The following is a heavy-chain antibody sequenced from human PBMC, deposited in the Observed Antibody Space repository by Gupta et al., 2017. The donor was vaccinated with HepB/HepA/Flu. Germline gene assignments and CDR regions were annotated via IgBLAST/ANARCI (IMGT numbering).Heavy chain of an antibody. CDR1: GDSISSTTYY. CDR2: TYYSGSS. Sequence: QLQLQESGPGLVKPSETLSLTCTVSGDSISSTTYYWGWVRQPPGKGLEWIGSTYYSGSSYYNPSLKSRVTISVDTSRNQFSLKLTSVTAADTAVYYCTAPRVYGGDDYWGQGTLVTVSS. CDR3: TAPRVYGGDDY. J-gene: IGHJ4*02. D-gene: IGHD4-23*01. V-gene: IGHV4-39*01.